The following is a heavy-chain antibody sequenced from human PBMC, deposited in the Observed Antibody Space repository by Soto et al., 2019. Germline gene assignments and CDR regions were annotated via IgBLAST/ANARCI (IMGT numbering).Heavy chain of an antibody. J-gene: IGHJ5*02. CDR2: INAHSGGT. D-gene: IGHD6-6*01. Sequence: ASVKVSCKASGFSFTGYYIHWLRQAPGQGLEWMGWINAHSGGTEYAQKFQGRVTLTRDTSIAIAYLTLTSLTSDDTALYYCAKDLTRQLAYWLDPWGQGTQVTVYS. V-gene: IGHV1-2*02. CDR1: GFSFTGYY. CDR3: AKDLTRQLAYWLDP.